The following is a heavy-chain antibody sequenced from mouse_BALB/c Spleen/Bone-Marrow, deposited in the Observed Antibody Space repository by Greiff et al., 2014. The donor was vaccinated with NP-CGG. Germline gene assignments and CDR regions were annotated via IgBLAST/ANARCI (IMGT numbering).Heavy chain of an antibody. J-gene: IGHJ4*01. D-gene: IGHD3-1*01. CDR1: AYTFTDYT. CDR2: INPSSGYT. CDR3: ARRGIFRATSYAMDY. V-gene: IGHV1-4*01. Sequence: QVQLKESGAELARPGASVKMSCKASAYTFTDYTVHWVKQRPGQGLEWIGYINPSSGYTNYNQIFKDKATLTADKSSSTAYMQLSSLTSEDSAVYYCARRGIFRATSYAMDYWGQGNSVTVSS.